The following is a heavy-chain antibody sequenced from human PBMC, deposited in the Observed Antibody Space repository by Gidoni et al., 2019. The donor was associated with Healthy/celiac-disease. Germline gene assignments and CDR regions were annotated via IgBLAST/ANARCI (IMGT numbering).Heavy chain of an antibody. D-gene: IGHD2-15*01. CDR3: ARGGCSGGSCTWHYYYGMDV. CDR2: IYTSGST. CDR1: GGSISRGSYY. J-gene: IGHJ6*02. Sequence: QVQLKESGPGLVKPSQTLSRTCTVSGGSISRGSYYWSWIRQHAGKGLEWIGRIYTSGSTNYNPSLKSRVTISVDTSKNQFSLKLSSVTAADTAVYYCARGGCSGGSCTWHYYYGMDVWGQGTTVTVSS. V-gene: IGHV4-61*02.